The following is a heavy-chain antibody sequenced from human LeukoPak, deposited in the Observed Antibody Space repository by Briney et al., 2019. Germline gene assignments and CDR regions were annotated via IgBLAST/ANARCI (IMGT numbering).Heavy chain of an antibody. V-gene: IGHV3-21*01. CDR1: GFTFSSYS. J-gene: IGHJ5*02. D-gene: IGHD3-9*01. CDR3: ARVTSHYDILTGVKVTWFDP. CDR2: ISSSSSYI. Sequence: GGSLRLSCAAFGFTFSSYSMNWVRQAPGKGLEWVSSISSSSSYIYYADSVKGRFTISRDNAKNSLYLQMNSLRAEDTAVYYCARVTSHYDILTGVKVTWFDPWGQGTLVTVSS.